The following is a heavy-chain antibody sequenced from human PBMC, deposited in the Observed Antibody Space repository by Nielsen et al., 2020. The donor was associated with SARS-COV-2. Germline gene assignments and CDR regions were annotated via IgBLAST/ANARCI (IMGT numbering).Heavy chain of an antibody. D-gene: IGHD6-19*01. CDR1: GFTFSSYA. V-gene: IGHV3-30-3*01. J-gene: IGHJ4*02. CDR2: ISYDGSNK. Sequence: GSLRLSCAASGFTFSSYAMHWVRQAPGQGLEWVAVISYDGSNKYYADSVKGRFTISRDNSKNTLYLQMNSLRAEDTAVYYCARDGSGWYIGYWGQGTLVTVSS. CDR3: ARDGSGWYIGY.